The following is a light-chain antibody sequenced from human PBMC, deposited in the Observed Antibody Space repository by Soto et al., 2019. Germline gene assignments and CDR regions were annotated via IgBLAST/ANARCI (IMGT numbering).Light chain of an antibody. V-gene: IGKV3-20*01. CDR2: GAS. CDR1: ETVTGKY. J-gene: IGKJ2*01. Sequence: EIVLTQSPGTLSLSPADRATLSCRASETVTGKYLAWYQQKPGQAPRLLIYGASTRASDIEGRFSGSGSGTDFTLTISRLEPEDFAVYYCQQYGSSPPYTFGQGTKVDIK. CDR3: QQYGSSPPYT.